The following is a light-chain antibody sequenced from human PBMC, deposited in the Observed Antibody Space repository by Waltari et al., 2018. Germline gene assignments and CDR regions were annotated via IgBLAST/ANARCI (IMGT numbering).Light chain of an antibody. CDR1: QSVSNW. CDR3: QQYNTHSRA. J-gene: IGKJ1*01. Sequence: DIQMTQSPSTLSASVGDTVTITCRASQSVSNWLAWYQQKPGKAPKLLVYMSSVLQSGVPSRFSGSGAETEFTLTISSLQPDDFATYYCQQYNTHSRAFGQGTKVDIK. CDR2: MSS. V-gene: IGKV1-5*03.